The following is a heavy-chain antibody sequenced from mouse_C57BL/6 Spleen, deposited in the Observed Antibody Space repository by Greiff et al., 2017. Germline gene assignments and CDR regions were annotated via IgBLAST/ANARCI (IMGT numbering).Heavy chain of an antibody. CDR1: GFTFSDYG. D-gene: IGHD1-1*01. CDR3: ARQGYYGSSLDY. Sequence: EVKLVESGGGLVKPGGSLKLSCAASGFTFSDYGMHWVRQAPEKGLEWVAYISSGSSTIYYADTVKGRFTISRDNAKNTLFLQMTSLRSEDTAMYDCARQGYYGSSLDYWGQGTTLTVSS. CDR2: ISSGSSTI. V-gene: IGHV5-17*01. J-gene: IGHJ2*01.